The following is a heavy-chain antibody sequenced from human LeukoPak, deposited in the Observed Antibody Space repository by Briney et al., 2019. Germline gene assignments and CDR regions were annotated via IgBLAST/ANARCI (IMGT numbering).Heavy chain of an antibody. CDR3: ARGVAATDFFDY. CDR2: IYYSGST. CDR1: GGSISSGGYS. Sequence: SETLSLTCAVSGGSISSGGYSWSWIRQPPGKGLEWIGYIYYSGSTYYNPSLKSRVTISVDRSKNQFSLKLSSVTAADTAVYYCARGVAATDFFDYWGQGTLVTVSS. D-gene: IGHD2-15*01. V-gene: IGHV4-30-2*01. J-gene: IGHJ4*02.